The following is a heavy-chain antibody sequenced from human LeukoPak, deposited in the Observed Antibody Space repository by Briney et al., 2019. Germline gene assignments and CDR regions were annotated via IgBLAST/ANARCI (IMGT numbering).Heavy chain of an antibody. CDR1: GFTFSSYW. CDR3: ARVQLGVGADG. D-gene: IGHD1-26*01. CDR2: INSDGSFT. Sequence: GGSLRLSCAASGFTFSSYWMHWVRQAPGKGLVWVSRINSDGSFTTYADSVKGRFTISRDNAKNMLYLQMNSLRAEDTAVYYCARVQLGVGADGWGQGTLVTVPS. J-gene: IGHJ4*02. V-gene: IGHV3-74*01.